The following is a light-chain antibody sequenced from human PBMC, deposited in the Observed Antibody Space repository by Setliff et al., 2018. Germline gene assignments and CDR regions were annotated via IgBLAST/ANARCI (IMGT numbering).Light chain of an antibody. J-gene: IGLJ1*01. V-gene: IGLV2-14*03. CDR1: NSDVGGYNY. CDR3: SAYTSSSTYV. Sequence: QSALTQPAAVSGSPGQSITISCAGTNSDVGGYNYVSWYQQHPGKAPKLIISDVSNRPSGVSNRFSGSKSGNTASLTISGLQAEDEADYYCSAYTSSSTYVFGTGTKVTVL. CDR2: DVS.